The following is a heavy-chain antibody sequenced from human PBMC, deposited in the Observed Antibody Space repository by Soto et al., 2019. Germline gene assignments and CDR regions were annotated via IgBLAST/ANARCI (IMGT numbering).Heavy chain of an antibody. CDR1: GGSISSGGYS. J-gene: IGHJ4*02. V-gene: IGHV4-30-2*01. D-gene: IGHD6-19*01. CDR2: ISHSGST. Sequence: QLQLQGSGSGLVKPSQTLSLTCAVSGGSISSGGYSWGWIRQPPGKGLEWIGYISHSGSTYYNPSLQSRVTISVDRSKNQFFLKLSSVTAADTAVYYCARGGLLPDYWGQGTLVTVSS. CDR3: ARGGLLPDY.